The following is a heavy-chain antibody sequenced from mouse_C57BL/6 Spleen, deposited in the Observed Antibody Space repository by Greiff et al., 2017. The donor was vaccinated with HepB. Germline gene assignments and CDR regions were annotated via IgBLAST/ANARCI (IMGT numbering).Heavy chain of an antibody. V-gene: IGHV1-15*01. J-gene: IGHJ2*01. Sequence: VHLVESGAELVRPGASVTLSCKASGYTFTDYEMHWVKQTPVHGLEWIGAIDPETGGTAYNQKFKGKAILTADKSSSTAYMELRSLTSEDSAVYYCTRGVSFDYWGQGTTLTVSS. CDR2: IDPETGGT. CDR1: GYTFTDYE. CDR3: TRGVSFDY.